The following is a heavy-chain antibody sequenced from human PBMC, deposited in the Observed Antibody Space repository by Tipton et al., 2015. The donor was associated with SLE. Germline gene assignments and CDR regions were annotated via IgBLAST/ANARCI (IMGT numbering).Heavy chain of an antibody. CDR3: ARAFQGYDCPHDS. CDR1: GYSISSGYF. J-gene: IGHJ4*02. V-gene: IGHV4-38-2*01. Sequence: GLVKPSETLSLTCAVSGYSISSGYFWGWIRQPPGKGLEWIGTIDHSGYTYYSPSLKSRVIMSADTSKNQFSLKLNSVTAADTAVYYCARAFQGYDCPHDSWGQGTLVTVS. D-gene: IGHD5-12*01. CDR2: IDHSGYT.